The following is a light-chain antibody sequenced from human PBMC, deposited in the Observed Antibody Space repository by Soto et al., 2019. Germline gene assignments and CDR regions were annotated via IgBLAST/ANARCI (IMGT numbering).Light chain of an antibody. V-gene: IGKV1-12*01. CDR3: QQYYSYPLIT. Sequence: IQMTQSPSSVSASVGDRVTITCRASQAIDSWLAWYQQKPGEAPKLLIFTGSLLHSGVPPRFSGSGSGTDFTLTISSLQPEDFATYYCQQYYSYPLITFGQGTRLEIK. CDR1: QAIDSW. CDR2: TGS. J-gene: IGKJ5*01.